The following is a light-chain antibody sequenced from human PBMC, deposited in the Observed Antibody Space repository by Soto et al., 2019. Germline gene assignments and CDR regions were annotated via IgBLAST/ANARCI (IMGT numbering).Light chain of an antibody. Sequence: DIQRTQSPSARSASVGDRVTITCRASQSISKYLNWYQQKPGKAPSLLMYAVSSLQGGVPPRFSGSASGTNFSLTIAGRQREDCATYHCQQSYRTQYTFGQGTKLAIK. J-gene: IGKJ2*01. CDR2: AVS. CDR1: QSISKY. CDR3: QQSYRTQYT. V-gene: IGKV1-39*01.